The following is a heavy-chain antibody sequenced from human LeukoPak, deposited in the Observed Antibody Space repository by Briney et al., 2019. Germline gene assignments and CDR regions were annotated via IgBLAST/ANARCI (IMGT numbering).Heavy chain of an antibody. CDR2: IFPIFGTA. CDR3: GVYISGGAFDI. J-gene: IGHJ3*02. D-gene: IGHD1-20*01. Sequence: SVKVSCKASGGTFSSYATGWVRQAPGQGIEWMGGIFPIFGTANSAQKFQCRVTITADESTITAYVELSSMRTEDTAVYYCGVYISGGAFDIWGQGTMVTVSS. CDR1: GGTFSSYA. V-gene: IGHV1-69*13.